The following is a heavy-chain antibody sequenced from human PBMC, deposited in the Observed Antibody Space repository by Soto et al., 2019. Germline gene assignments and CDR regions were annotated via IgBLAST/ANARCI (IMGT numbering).Heavy chain of an antibody. J-gene: IGHJ3*02. Sequence: GGSLRPSRATSGFPFRSHGMHRVRQGPGKGLEWVAVIWYDGSNKYYADSVKGRFTISRDNSKNTLYLQMNSLRAEDTAVYYCARDATRYAFDIWGQGTMVTVS. CDR2: IWYDGSNK. CDR3: ARDATRYAFDI. CDR1: GFPFRSHG. D-gene: IGHD3-16*02. V-gene: IGHV3-33*08.